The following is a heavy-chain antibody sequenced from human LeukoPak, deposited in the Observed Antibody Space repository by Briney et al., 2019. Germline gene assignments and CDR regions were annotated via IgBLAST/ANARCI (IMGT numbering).Heavy chain of an antibody. D-gene: IGHD3-22*01. CDR3: AKDGKMIVVLFGAFDI. J-gene: IGHJ3*02. CDR1: GFTVSSNY. CDR2: IYSGGST. Sequence: PGGSLRLSCAASGFTVSSNYMSWVRQAPGKGLEWVSVIYSGGSTYYADSVKGRFTISRDNSKNTLYMQMNSLRAEDTAVYYCAKDGKMIVVLFGAFDIWGQGTMVTVSS. V-gene: IGHV3-66*01.